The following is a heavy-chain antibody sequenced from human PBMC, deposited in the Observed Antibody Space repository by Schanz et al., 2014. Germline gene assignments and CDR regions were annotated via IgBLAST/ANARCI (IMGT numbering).Heavy chain of an antibody. CDR2: IIPITGIT. J-gene: IGHJ5*02. V-gene: IGHV1-69*08. D-gene: IGHD6-19*01. CDR3: ARDTMTSGYNWFDP. Sequence: QVQLVQSGAEVKKPGSSVKVSCKASGDTFRSYTINWVRHAPGQGLEWMGRIIPITGITNYAQKFQGRVTFTADKSTSTAFLEVNSLRSEDTAVYYCARDTMTSGYNWFDPWGQGTLVTVSS. CDR1: GDTFRSYT.